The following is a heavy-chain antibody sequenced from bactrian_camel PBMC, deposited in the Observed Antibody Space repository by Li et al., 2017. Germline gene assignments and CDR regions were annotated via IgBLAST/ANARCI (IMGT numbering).Heavy chain of an antibody. CDR2: IYTGADAT. Sequence: HVQLVESGGGSVQAGGSLTLSCSVSGYTFDSHCMAWFRQTPDSEREAVAAIYTGADATYYADSVAGRFTISRDNAKNTLYLQMNSLRSEDTAMYYCATTSPLSAVWAGTGPSGFWGQGTQVTV. V-gene: IGHV3S1*01. CDR1: GYTFDSHC. CDR3: ATTSPLSAVWAGTGPSGF. D-gene: IGHD6*01. J-gene: IGHJ6*01.